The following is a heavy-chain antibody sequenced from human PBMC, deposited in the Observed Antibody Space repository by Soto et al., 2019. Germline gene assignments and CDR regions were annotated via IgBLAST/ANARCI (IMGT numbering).Heavy chain of an antibody. Sequence: SEALSLTCTVSGGSMSGYYWSWIRQPPGKGLEWIGYVWYIGSTNYNPSLKSRVTISVDTSKNQFSLKLSSVTAADTAVYYCARRWGRVFDYWGHGTLVPVSS. D-gene: IGHD1-26*01. J-gene: IGHJ4*01. V-gene: IGHV4-59*08. CDR3: ARRWGRVFDY. CDR2: VWYIGST. CDR1: GGSMSGYY.